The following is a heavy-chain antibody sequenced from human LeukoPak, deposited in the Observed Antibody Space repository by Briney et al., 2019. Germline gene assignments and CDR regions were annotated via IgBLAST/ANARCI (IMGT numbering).Heavy chain of an antibody. CDR1: GYSFTNYW. CDR3: AREGATPPYGMDV. CDR2: IYPSDSDT. D-gene: IGHD1-26*01. V-gene: IGHV5-51*01. J-gene: IGHJ6*02. Sequence: GESLKISCKGSGYSFTNYWIGWVRQMPGTGLEWMGIIYPSDSDTRYSPSFQGQVTISADKSISTAYLQWSSLKASDTAMYYCAREGATPPYGMDVWGQGTTVTVSS.